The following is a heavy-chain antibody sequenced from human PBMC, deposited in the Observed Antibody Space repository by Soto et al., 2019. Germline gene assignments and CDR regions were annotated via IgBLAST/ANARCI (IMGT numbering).Heavy chain of an antibody. Sequence: QVQLVESGGGVVQPGRSLRLSCAASGFTFSSYGMHWVRQAPGKGLEWVAVIWYDGSNKYYADSVKGRFTISRDNSKNTLYLQMNSLRAEDTAVYYCARAIPWVTTDYYYYGMDVWGQGPTVTVSS. D-gene: IGHD4-17*01. V-gene: IGHV3-33*01. CDR3: ARAIPWVTTDYYYYGMDV. CDR2: IWYDGSNK. CDR1: GFTFSSYG. J-gene: IGHJ6*02.